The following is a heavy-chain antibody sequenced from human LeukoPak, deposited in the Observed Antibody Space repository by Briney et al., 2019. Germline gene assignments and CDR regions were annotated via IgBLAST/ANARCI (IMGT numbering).Heavy chain of an antibody. D-gene: IGHD6-13*01. CDR3: ARQGRYMAAAGTPSFDY. Sequence: SETLSLTCTVSGGSISPYYGSWIRQPPGKGLEWIGYIYYSGSTNYNPSLKSRVTISVDTSKNQFSLTLSSVTAADTAVYYCARQGRYMAAAGTPSFDYWGQGTLVTVSS. CDR2: IYYSGST. CDR1: GGSISPYY. V-gene: IGHV4-59*08. J-gene: IGHJ4*02.